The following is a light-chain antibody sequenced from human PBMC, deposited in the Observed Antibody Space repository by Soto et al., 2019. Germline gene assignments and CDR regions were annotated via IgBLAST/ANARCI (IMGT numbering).Light chain of an antibody. CDR2: DVS. J-gene: IGLJ1*01. V-gene: IGLV2-14*03. Sequence: QSALTQPPSVSGSPGQSITISCTGTNSDVGGYNYVSWYQQHPGKAPKLLIYDVSSRPSGLSYRFSGSKSVNTASLIISGLQAEEEADYYCASYTSSITNVFGSGTKLTVL. CDR3: ASYTSSITNV. CDR1: NSDVGGYNY.